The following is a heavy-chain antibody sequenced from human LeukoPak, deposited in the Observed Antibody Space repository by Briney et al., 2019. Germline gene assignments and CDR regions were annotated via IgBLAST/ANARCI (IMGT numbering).Heavy chain of an antibody. Sequence: SETLSLTCTVSGGSISSYYWSWIRQPPGKGQEWIGYIYYSGSTNYNPSLKSRVTISVDTSKNQFSLKLSSVTAADTAVYYCARVYRQLVRDWGQGTLVTVSS. CDR1: GGSISSYY. J-gene: IGHJ4*02. D-gene: IGHD6-13*01. V-gene: IGHV4-59*01. CDR3: ARVYRQLVRD. CDR2: IYYSGST.